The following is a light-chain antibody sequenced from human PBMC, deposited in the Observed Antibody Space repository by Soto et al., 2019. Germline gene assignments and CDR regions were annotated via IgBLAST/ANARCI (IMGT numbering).Light chain of an antibody. V-gene: IGKV4-1*01. CDR2: WAS. Sequence: DIVMTQSPDSLAVSLGERATINCRSSQCVLRSSNNKHYLAWYQQKPGQPPKLLIYWASTRESGVPDRFSGSGSGTAFTLTISSLQAEDVAIYYCQHYSSPPQVTFVQGTRVEIK. CDR3: QHYSSPPQVT. CDR1: QCVLRSSNNKHY. J-gene: IGKJ1*01.